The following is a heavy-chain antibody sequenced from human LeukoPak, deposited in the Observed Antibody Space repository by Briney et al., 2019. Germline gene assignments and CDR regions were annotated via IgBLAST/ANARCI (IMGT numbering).Heavy chain of an antibody. CDR3: AGVLGSPYDILTGYPFDY. V-gene: IGHV5-51*01. J-gene: IGHJ4*02. Sequence: PGESLKISCKGSGYSFTSYWIGWVRQMPGKGLEWMGIIYPGDSDTRYSPSFQGQVTISADKSISTAYLQWSSLKASDTAMYYCAGVLGSPYDILTGYPFDYWGQGTLVTVSS. CDR1: GYSFTSYW. CDR2: IYPGDSDT. D-gene: IGHD3-9*01.